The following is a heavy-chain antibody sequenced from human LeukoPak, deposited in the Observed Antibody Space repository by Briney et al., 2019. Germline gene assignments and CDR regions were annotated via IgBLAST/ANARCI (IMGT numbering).Heavy chain of an antibody. J-gene: IGHJ5*02. V-gene: IGHV1-58*02. D-gene: IGHD3-10*01. CDR3: AATTELYYYGSGSYRVYWFDP. CDR1: GFTFTSSA. CDR2: IVVGSGNT. Sequence: GASVKVSCKASGFTFTSSAMQWVRQARGQRPEWIRWIVVGSGNTNYAQKFQERVTITRDMSTSTAYMELSSLRSEDTAVYYCAATTELYYYGSGSYRVYWFDPWGQGTLVTVSS.